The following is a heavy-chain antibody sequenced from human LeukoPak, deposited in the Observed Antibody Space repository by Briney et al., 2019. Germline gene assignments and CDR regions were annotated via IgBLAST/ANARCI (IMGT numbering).Heavy chain of an antibody. CDR3: ARTAARRFDY. Sequence: ASVEVSCTASGYTFTSFAMHWVRQAPGQRLEWMGWINAGNGNTKYSQKFQGRVTITRDTSASTAYMELSSLRSEDKAVYYCARTAARRFDYRGQGTLVTVSS. CDR1: GYTFTSFA. CDR2: INAGNGNT. D-gene: IGHD6-6*01. J-gene: IGHJ4*02. V-gene: IGHV1-3*01.